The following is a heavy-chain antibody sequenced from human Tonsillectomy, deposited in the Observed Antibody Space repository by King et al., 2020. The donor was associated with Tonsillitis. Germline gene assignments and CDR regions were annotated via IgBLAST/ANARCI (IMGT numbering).Heavy chain of an antibody. CDR1: GFTFSSYW. V-gene: IGHV3-74*01. CDR3: ARVVGQWLVGGDNWFDP. Sequence: VQLVESGGGLVQPGGSLRLSCAASGFTFSSYWMHWVRQAPGKGLVWVSRINSDGSSTSYADSVKGRFTISRDNAKNTLYLQMNSLRAEDTAVYYCARVVGQWLVGGDNWFDPWGQGTLVTVSS. CDR2: INSDGSST. D-gene: IGHD6-19*01. J-gene: IGHJ5*02.